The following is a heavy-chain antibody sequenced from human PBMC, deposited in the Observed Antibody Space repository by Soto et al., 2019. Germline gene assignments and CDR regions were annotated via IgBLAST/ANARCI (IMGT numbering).Heavy chain of an antibody. D-gene: IGHD3-3*01. Sequence: EVQLVESGGGLVQPGRSLRLSCAASGFTFDDYAMHWVRQAPGKGLEWVSGISWNSGSIGYADSVKGRFTISRDNAKNSLYLQMNSLRAEDTALYYCAKANSRRYYDLWSGYSSPFDYWGQGTLVTVSS. CDR3: AKANSRRYYDLWSGYSSPFDY. J-gene: IGHJ4*02. V-gene: IGHV3-9*01. CDR1: GFTFDDYA. CDR2: ISWNSGSI.